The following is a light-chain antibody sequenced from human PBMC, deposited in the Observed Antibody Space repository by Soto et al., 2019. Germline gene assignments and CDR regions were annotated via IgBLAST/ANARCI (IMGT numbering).Light chain of an antibody. V-gene: IGKV1-5*01. CDR3: QHYSGLSRT. J-gene: IGKJ1*01. Sequence: DIQMTQSPSTLSASVGDRVAITCRASQSISIWLAWYQQKPGRAPKLLIYNAASLESGVPPRFSGSGSGTEFTLSITGLQPDDFATYYCQHYSGLSRTFGHGTKVEIK. CDR1: QSISIW. CDR2: NAA.